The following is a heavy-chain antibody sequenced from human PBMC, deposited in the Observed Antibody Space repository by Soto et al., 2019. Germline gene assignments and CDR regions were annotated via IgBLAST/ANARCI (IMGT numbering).Heavy chain of an antibody. J-gene: IGHJ5*02. Sequence: AGGSLRLSCSASGFTFSSYAMHWVRQAPGKGLEYVSAISSNGGSTYYADSVKGRFTISRDNSKNTLYLQMSSLRAEDTAVYYCVKKGYYYDSSGYYYGWFDPWGQGTLVTVS. D-gene: IGHD3-22*01. CDR3: VKKGYYYDSSGYYYGWFDP. CDR2: ISSNGGST. CDR1: GFTFSSYA. V-gene: IGHV3-64D*06.